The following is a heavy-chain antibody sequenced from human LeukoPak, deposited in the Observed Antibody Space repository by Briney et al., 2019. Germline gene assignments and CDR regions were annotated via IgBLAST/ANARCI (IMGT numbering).Heavy chain of an antibody. CDR1: GYTFTVYY. Sequence: ASVKVSCKASGYTFTVYYMHWVRQAPGQGLEWMGRINPNSGGTNYAQKFQGRVTMTRDTSISTAYMELSRLRSDDTAVYYCASQGVGATFSIFWGQGTLVTVSS. J-gene: IGHJ4*02. CDR2: INPNSGGT. D-gene: IGHD1-26*01. V-gene: IGHV1-2*06. CDR3: ASQGVGATFSIF.